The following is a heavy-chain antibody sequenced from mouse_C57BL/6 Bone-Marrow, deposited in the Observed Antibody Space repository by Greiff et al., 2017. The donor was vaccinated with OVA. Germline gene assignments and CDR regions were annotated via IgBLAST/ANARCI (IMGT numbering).Heavy chain of an antibody. J-gene: IGHJ2*01. Sequence: EVQLVESGGDLVKPGGSLKLSCAASGFTFSSYGMSWVRQTPDKRLEWVATISSGGSYTYYPDSVKGRFTISRDNAKNTLYLQMSSLKSEDTAMYYCARHRSRFDYWGQGTTLTVSS. CDR3: ARHRSRFDY. CDR1: GFTFSSYG. D-gene: IGHD6-2*01. CDR2: ISSGGSYT. V-gene: IGHV5-6*01.